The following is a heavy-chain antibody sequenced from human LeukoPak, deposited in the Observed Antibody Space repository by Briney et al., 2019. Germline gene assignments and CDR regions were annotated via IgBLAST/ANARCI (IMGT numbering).Heavy chain of an antibody. CDR2: MSPNSGNT. CDR1: GYTFTNYD. V-gene: IGHV1-8*01. CDR3: ARNLYNTGDFES. D-gene: IGHD1-14*01. J-gene: IGHJ4*02. Sequence: ASVKDSCKASGYTFTNYDINWVRQATGQGLEWMGWMSPNSGNTGYAQKFQGRITMTRDTSISTAYMELSSLRSEDTAVYYCARNLYNTGDFESWGQGTLVTVSS.